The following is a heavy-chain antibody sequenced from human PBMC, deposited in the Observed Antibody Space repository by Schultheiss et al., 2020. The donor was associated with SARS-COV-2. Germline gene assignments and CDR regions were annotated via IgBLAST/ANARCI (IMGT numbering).Heavy chain of an antibody. Sequence: TLSLTCAVYGGSFSGYYWSWIRQPPGKALEWLAHIFSNDEKSYSTSLKSRLTISKDTSKNQVVLTMTNMDPVDTATYYCAHTPDRVGYCSSTSCYRTYYFDYWGQGTLVTVSS. CDR2: IFSNDEK. V-gene: IGHV2-26*01. D-gene: IGHD2-2*01. CDR1: GGSFSGYYW. J-gene: IGHJ4*02. CDR3: AHTPDRVGYCSSTSCYRTYYFDY.